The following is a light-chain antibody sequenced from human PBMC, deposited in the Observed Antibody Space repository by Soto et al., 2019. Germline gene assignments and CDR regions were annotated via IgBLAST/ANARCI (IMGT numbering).Light chain of an antibody. V-gene: IGKV1-5*03. CDR2: KAS. J-gene: IGKJ3*01. CDR3: QQYSTYPFT. Sequence: DSLMSQSPSTESASVGDRVTIACRASQSIGSWLAWYQQKPGKAPKLLIYKASSLESGVPSRFSGSGSGTEFTLAISGLQPDDLATYYCQQYSTYPFTFGPGTKVEIK. CDR1: QSIGSW.